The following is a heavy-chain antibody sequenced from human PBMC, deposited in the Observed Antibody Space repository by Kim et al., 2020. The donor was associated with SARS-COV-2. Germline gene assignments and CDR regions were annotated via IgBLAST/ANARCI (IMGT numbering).Heavy chain of an antibody. CDR3: AREVPTMVGGVIEEVGNTWFDP. CDR2: IYYSGST. D-gene: IGHD3-10*01. CDR1: GGSISSSSYY. J-gene: IGHJ5*02. Sequence: SETLSLTCTVSGGSISSSSYYWGWIRQPQGKGLEWFGSIYYSGSTYYNPSLKSRVTMSVDTSKNQFSLRLSSVTAADTALYYFAREVPTMVGGVIEEVGNTWFDPWGQGTLVTVSS. V-gene: IGHV4-39*07.